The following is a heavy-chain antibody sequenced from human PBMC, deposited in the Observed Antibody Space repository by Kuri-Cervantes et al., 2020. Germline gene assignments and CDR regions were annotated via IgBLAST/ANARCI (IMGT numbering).Heavy chain of an antibody. J-gene: IGHJ4*02. CDR2: IYTSGST. CDR3: ARDSSSRGSFDY. V-gene: IGHV4-4*07. D-gene: IGHD6-13*01. Sequence: SETLSLTCTVSGGSITSDYWSWIRQPAGKGLEWIGHIYTSGSTNFNPSLKSRVTISIDNFKNQFSLKLSSVTAADTAVYYCARDSSSRGSFDYWGQGTLVTVSS. CDR1: GGSITSDY.